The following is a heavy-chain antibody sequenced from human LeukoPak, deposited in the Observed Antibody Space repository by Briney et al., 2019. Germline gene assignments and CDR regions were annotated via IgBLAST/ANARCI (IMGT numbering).Heavy chain of an antibody. CDR2: INDNGDGT. Sequence: GGSLRLSCAASGFTFSSYAMSWVRQAPGKGLKWVSTINDNGDGTYYADSVKGRFTISRDNSYNTVSLQMNSLRDEDTGVYYCAKCGAASRTTCQESAFDMWGQGTMVTVSS. CDR1: GFTFSSYA. J-gene: IGHJ3*02. D-gene: IGHD1-14*01. V-gene: IGHV3-23*01. CDR3: AKCGAASRTTCQESAFDM.